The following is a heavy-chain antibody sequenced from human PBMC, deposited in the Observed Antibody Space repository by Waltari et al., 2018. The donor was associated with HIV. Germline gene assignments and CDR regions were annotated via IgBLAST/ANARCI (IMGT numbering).Heavy chain of an antibody. D-gene: IGHD3-9*01. V-gene: IGHV3-9*01. CDR2: ISWNSGSI. Sequence: EVQLVESGGGLVQPGRSLRLSCAASGFTFDDYAMHWVRQAPGKGLEWVSGISWNSGSIGYAYSVKGRFTSSRDNAKNSLYRQMNSLRAEDTALYYCAKGFVDDILTWYFDLWGRGTLVTVSS. CDR3: AKGFVDDILTWYFDL. CDR1: GFTFDDYA. J-gene: IGHJ2*01.